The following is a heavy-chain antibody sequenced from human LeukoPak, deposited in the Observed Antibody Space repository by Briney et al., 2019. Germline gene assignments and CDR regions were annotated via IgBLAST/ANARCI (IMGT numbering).Heavy chain of an antibody. J-gene: IGHJ6*02. CDR3: ASSCSSTSCYEDYYYGMDV. CDR2: ISGSGGST. CDR1: GFTFSSYA. V-gene: IGHV3-23*01. D-gene: IGHD2-2*01. Sequence: GGSLRLSCAASGFTFSSYAMSWVRQAPGKGLEWVSAISGSGGSTYYADSVKGRFTISRDNSKNTLYLQMNSLRAEDTAVYYCASSCSSTSCYEDYYYGMDVWGQGTTVTVSS.